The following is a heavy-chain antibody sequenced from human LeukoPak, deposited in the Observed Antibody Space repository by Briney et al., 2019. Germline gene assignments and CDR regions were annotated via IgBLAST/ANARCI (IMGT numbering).Heavy chain of an antibody. J-gene: IGHJ4*02. Sequence: SETLSLTCTVSGGSISSSSYYWGWIRQPPGKGLEWIGSIYYSGSTYYNPSLKSRVTISVDTSKNQFSLKLCSVTAADTAVYYCARHFIAVAGNFDYWGQGTLVTVSS. D-gene: IGHD6-19*01. V-gene: IGHV4-39*01. CDR3: ARHFIAVAGNFDY. CDR2: IYYSGST. CDR1: GGSISSSSYY.